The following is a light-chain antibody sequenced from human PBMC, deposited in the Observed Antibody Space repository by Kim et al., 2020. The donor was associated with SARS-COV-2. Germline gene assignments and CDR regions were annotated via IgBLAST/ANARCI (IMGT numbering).Light chain of an antibody. CDR1: NSNIGSNI. J-gene: IGLJ1*01. CDR3: AAWDDSLNGFV. V-gene: IGLV1-44*01. CDR2: SDN. Sequence: QSALTQAPSASGTPGQRVTISCSGSNSNIGSNIVNWYQQFPGTAPKVLIYSDNQRPPGVPDRFSGSKSGTSASLAISGLQSEDEADYYCAAWDDSLNGFVCGAGTKVTVL.